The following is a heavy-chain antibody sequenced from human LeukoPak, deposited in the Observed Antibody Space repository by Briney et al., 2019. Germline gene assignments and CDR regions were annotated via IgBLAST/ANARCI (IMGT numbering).Heavy chain of an antibody. Sequence: GGSLRLSCAASGFTFSSYAMSWVRQAPGKGLEWVSAISGSGGSTYYADSVKGRFTISRDNSKNTLYLQMNSLRAEDTAVYYCAKDRDIVVVPAENAFDIWGQGTMVTVSS. V-gene: IGHV3-23*01. CDR3: AKDRDIVVVPAENAFDI. D-gene: IGHD2-2*01. CDR2: ISGSGGST. J-gene: IGHJ3*02. CDR1: GFTFSSYA.